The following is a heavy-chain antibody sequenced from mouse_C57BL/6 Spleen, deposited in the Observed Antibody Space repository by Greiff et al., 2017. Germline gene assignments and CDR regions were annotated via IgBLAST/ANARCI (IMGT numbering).Heavy chain of an antibody. V-gene: IGHV5-17*01. CDR3: ARNHYDWYFDV. D-gene: IGHD1-2*01. Sequence: EVQGVESGGSLVKPGGSLKLSCAASGFTFSDYGMHWVRQAPEKGLEWVAYISSGSSTIYYADKVKGRFNISRDNAKNTLFLQMTSLRSEDTDMYYCARNHYDWYFDVWGTGTTVTVSS. J-gene: IGHJ1*03. CDR2: ISSGSSTI. CDR1: GFTFSDYG.